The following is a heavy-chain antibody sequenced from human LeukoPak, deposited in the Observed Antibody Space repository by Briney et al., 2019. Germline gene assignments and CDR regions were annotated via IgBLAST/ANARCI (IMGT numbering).Heavy chain of an antibody. V-gene: IGHV3-30*18. CDR2: LRLAGSKT. CDR3: SKVHAPTTRIYRGL. J-gene: IGHJ4*02. Sequence: GSSLTLFCSATGFTYNNYGMHWLRQAPGKGLEWVALLRLAGSKTYCADSVRRRHTISRDNSEYSLYLRMSSIRAEDTTVYCCSKVHAPTTRIYRGLGGRGT. CDR1: GFTYNNYG. D-gene: IGHD1-1*01.